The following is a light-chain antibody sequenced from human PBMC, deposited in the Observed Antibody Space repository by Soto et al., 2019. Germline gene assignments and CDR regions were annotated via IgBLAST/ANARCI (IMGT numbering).Light chain of an antibody. CDR3: CAYVSSNTLL. CDR2: EGS. CDR1: SSDVGGYDV. J-gene: IGLJ3*02. Sequence: QSVLTQPASVSGSPGQSITISCTGTSSDVGGYDVVSWYQQHPGKAPKLIIYEGSKRPSGISNRFSGSKSGNTASLIISGLQGDDEGDYYCCAYVSSNTLLFGGGTKLTVL. V-gene: IGLV2-23*01.